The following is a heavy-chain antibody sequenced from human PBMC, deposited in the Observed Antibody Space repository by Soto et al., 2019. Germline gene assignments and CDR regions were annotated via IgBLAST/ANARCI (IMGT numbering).Heavy chain of an antibody. Sequence: GASVKVSCKASGYTFTGYYMHCVRQAPGQGLEWMGWINPNSGGTNYAQKFQGWVTMTRDTSISTAYMELSRLRSDDTAVYYCATAPIAAAGRIDCWGQGTLVTVSS. CDR3: ATAPIAAAGRIDC. CDR1: GYTFTGYY. D-gene: IGHD6-13*01. CDR2: INPNSGGT. V-gene: IGHV1-2*04. J-gene: IGHJ4*02.